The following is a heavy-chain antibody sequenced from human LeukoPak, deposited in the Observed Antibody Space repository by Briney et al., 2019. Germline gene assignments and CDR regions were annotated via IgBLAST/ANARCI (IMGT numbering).Heavy chain of an antibody. J-gene: IGHJ4*02. Sequence: GGSPRLSCAASGFTFSSYAMSWVRQAPGKGLEWVAVIWYDGSNKYYADSVKGRFTISRDNSKNTLYLQMNSLRAEDTAVYYCAREGKWELRDFDYWGQGTLVTVSS. D-gene: IGHD1-26*01. CDR1: GFTFSSYA. V-gene: IGHV3-33*08. CDR3: AREGKWELRDFDY. CDR2: IWYDGSNK.